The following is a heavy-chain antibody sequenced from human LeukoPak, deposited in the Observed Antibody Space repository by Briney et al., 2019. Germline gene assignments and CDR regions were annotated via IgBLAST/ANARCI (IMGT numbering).Heavy chain of an antibody. CDR2: ISYDGSNK. J-gene: IGHJ6*02. Sequence: GESLRLSCAASGFTFSSYAMHWVRQAPGKGLEWVAVISYDGSNKYYADSVKGRFTISRDNSKNTLYLQMNSLRAEDTAVYYCARAEFGELLSYYYYYYGMDVWGQGTTVTVSS. CDR1: GFTFSSYA. V-gene: IGHV3-30*04. D-gene: IGHD3-10*01. CDR3: ARAEFGELLSYYYYYYGMDV.